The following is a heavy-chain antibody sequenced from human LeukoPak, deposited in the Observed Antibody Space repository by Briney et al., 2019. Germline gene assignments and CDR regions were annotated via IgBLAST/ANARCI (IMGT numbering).Heavy chain of an antibody. CDR1: GVRFSSYE. Sequence: PGGSLRLSCAASGVRFSSYEMNWVRQAPGKGLEWVSYISSSGSTIYYADSVKGRFTISRDNAKNSLYLQMNSLRAEDTAVYYCATCPFLGGSSVDAFDIWGQGTMVTVSS. CDR3: ATCPFLGGSSVDAFDI. D-gene: IGHD2-15*01. CDR2: ISSSGSTI. V-gene: IGHV3-48*03. J-gene: IGHJ3*02.